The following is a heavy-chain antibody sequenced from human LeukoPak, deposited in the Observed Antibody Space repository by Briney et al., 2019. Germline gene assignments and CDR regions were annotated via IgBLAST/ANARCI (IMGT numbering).Heavy chain of an antibody. J-gene: IGHJ4*02. CDR2: INHSGST. V-gene: IGHV4-34*01. Sequence: SETLSLTCAVYGGSFSGYYWSWIRQPPGKGLEWIGEINHSGSTNYNPSLKSRVTISVDTSKNQFSLKLSSVTAADTAVYYCARFSSIAAAFDYWGLGTLVTVSS. CDR1: GGSFSGYY. D-gene: IGHD6-13*01. CDR3: ARFSSIAAAFDY.